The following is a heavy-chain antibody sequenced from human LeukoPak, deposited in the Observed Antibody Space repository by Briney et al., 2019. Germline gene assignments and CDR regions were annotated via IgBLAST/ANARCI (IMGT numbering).Heavy chain of an antibody. Sequence: TSETLSLTCTVSGXSISSYYWSWIRQPPGKGQEWIGYIYYSGGTDYNPSLKSRVTISVDASKNQFSLKLRSVTAADTAVYYCARHVTISGPYDASDIWGQGTMVTVSP. V-gene: IGHV4-59*08. CDR2: IYYSGGT. J-gene: IGHJ3*02. D-gene: IGHD5-24*01. CDR3: ARHVTISGPYDASDI. CDR1: GXSISSYY.